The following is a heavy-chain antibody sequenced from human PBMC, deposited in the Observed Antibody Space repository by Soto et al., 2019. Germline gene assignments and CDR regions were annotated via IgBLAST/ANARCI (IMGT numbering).Heavy chain of an antibody. CDR3: EGCCSSTSCYRHAFDI. J-gene: IGHJ3*02. CDR1: GFTFSSYS. D-gene: IGHD2-2*01. Sequence: PGGSLRLSCAASGFTFSSYSMNWVRQAPGKGLEWVSSISSSSSYIYYADSVKGRFTISRDNAKNSLYLQMNSLRAEDTAVYYCEGCCSSTSCYRHAFDIWGQGTMVTVSS. V-gene: IGHV3-21*01. CDR2: ISSSSSYI.